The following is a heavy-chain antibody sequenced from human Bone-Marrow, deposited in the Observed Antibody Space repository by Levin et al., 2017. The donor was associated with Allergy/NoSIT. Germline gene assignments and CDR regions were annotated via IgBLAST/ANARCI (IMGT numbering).Heavy chain of an antibody. J-gene: IGHJ5*02. CDR2: VYYSGST. CDR1: GGSISTYTYY. CDR3: AIGHRQQHLDGYRFDP. Sequence: ASQTLSLTCNVSGGSISTYTYYWTWIRQPPGKGLEWIGIVYYSGSTYFNPSLKNRVTMSKDTAQNRFTLNLRSATAADTGVYYCAIGHRQQHLDGYRFDPWGRGTLVTVSS. D-gene: IGHD2-21*02. V-gene: IGHV4-39*06.